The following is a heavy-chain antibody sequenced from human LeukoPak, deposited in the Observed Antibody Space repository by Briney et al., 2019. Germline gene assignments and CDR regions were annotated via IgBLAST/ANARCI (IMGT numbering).Heavy chain of an antibody. CDR3: ARDRVGVVPAASQGIGWFDP. V-gene: IGHV1-69*05. CDR2: IIPLFGTT. CDR1: GGTFTSYA. D-gene: IGHD2-2*01. Sequence: ASVKVSCKASGGTFTSYAISWVRQAPGQGLEWMGGIIPLFGTTNSAQTFQGRATITTDETTTTASMELSSLRSEDTAMSYCARDRVGVVPAASQGIGWFDPWGQGTLVTVSS. J-gene: IGHJ5*02.